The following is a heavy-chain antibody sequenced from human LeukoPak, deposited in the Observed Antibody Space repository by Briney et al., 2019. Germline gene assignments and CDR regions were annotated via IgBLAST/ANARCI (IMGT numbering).Heavy chain of an antibody. CDR3: STTYYYDSSEGY. CDR1: GFTFSSYG. V-gene: IGHV3-15*01. J-gene: IGHJ4*02. D-gene: IGHD3-22*01. Sequence: GGSLRLSCAASGFTFSSYGMTWVRQAPGKGLEWVGRIKSKTDGGTTDYAAPVKGRFTISRDDSKNTLYLQMNSLKTEDTAVYYCSTTYYYDSSEGYWGQGTLVTVSS. CDR2: IKSKTDGGTT.